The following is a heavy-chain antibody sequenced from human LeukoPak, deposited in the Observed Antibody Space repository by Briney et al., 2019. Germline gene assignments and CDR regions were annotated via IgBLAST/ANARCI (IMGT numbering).Heavy chain of an antibody. V-gene: IGHV4-38-2*02. CDR2: LYHSGST. Sequence: SETLSLTCSVSGYSISSGYYWGWIRQAPGKGLEWIGNLYHSGSTYYNPSLKSRVSISVDTSKNQFSLKLSSVTAADTAVYYCARVNYYDSSGYYRRSDYYYYMDVWGKGTTVTISS. D-gene: IGHD3-22*01. CDR3: ARVNYYDSSGYYRRSDYYYYMDV. J-gene: IGHJ6*03. CDR1: GYSISSGYY.